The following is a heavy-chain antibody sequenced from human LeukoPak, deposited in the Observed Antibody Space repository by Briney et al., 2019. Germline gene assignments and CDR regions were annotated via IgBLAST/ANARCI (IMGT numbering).Heavy chain of an antibody. J-gene: IGHJ4*02. CDR3: ARDTPDLFNWNYLSD. V-gene: IGHV1-18*01. CDR1: GYTFTSYG. Sequence: ASVKVSCTASGYTFTSYGISWVRQAPGQGLEWMGWISAYNGNTNYAQKLQGRVTMTTDTSTSTAYMELRSLRSDDTAVYYCARDTPDLFNWNYLSDWGQGTLVTVSS. CDR2: ISAYNGNT. D-gene: IGHD1-7*01.